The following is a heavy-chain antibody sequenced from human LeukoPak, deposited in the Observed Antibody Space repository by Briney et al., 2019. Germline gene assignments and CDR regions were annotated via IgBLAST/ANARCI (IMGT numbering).Heavy chain of an antibody. CDR2: MNPNSGNT. Sequence: ASVKVSCKASGYTFTSYDINWVRQATGQGPEWMGWMNPNSGNTGYAQKFQGRVTMTRNTSISTAYMELSSLRSEDTAVYYCARGYYDSSGYYYVDYWGQGTLVTVSS. D-gene: IGHD3-22*01. V-gene: IGHV1-8*01. CDR3: ARGYYDSSGYYYVDY. CDR1: GYTFTSYD. J-gene: IGHJ4*02.